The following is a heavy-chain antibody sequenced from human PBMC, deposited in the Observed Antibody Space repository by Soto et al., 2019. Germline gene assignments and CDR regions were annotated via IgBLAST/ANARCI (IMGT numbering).Heavy chain of an antibody. Sequence: GGSLRLSCAASGFTFSSYGMHWVRQAPGKGLEWVAVISYDGSNKYYADSVKGRFTISRDNSKNTVHLQMNSLRIDDTAVYYCAKDQQPWLVAYFFDFWGQGTLVTVSS. CDR2: ISYDGSNK. CDR3: AKDQQPWLVAYFFDF. D-gene: IGHD6-19*01. V-gene: IGHV3-30*18. CDR1: GFTFSSYG. J-gene: IGHJ4*02.